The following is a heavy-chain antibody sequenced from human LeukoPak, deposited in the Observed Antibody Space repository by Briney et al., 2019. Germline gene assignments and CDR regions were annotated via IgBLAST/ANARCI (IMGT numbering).Heavy chain of an antibody. D-gene: IGHD2-21*02. J-gene: IGHJ5*02. CDR3: AKEAGDWPHNWFDP. V-gene: IGHV3-23*01. CDR1: GLIFSNYA. Sequence: PGGSLRLSCAASGLIFSNYAMTWVRQAPGKGPEWVSAISGSGANTYYADSVKGRFTTSRDNSKNTLYLQMNSLRAEDTAFYYCAKEAGDWPHNWFDPWGQGTLVTVSS. CDR2: ISGSGANT.